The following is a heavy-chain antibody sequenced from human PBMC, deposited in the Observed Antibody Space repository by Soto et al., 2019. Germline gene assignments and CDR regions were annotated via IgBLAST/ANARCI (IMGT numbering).Heavy chain of an antibody. J-gene: IGHJ4*01. CDR3: AREDGIVGASSALDN. Sequence: EVLLVESGGGLVKPGGSLRLSCAASGFTFSTYNMNWVRQAPGKGLEWVSSMNGRGNYIYYTDAVKGRFTISRDNAKTSLHLQMTSLTAEDTAVYYCAREDGIVGASSALDNWGHGTLVTVSS. V-gene: IGHV3-21*01. CDR2: MNGRGNYI. D-gene: IGHD1-26*01. CDR1: GFTFSTYN.